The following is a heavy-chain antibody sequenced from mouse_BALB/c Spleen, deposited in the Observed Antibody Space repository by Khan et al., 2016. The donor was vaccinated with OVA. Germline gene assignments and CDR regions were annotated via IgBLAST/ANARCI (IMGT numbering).Heavy chain of an antibody. J-gene: IGHJ4*01. Sequence: QVQLKESGPGLVAPSQSLSITCTVSGFSLASYGVNWVRQPPGKGLEWLGVIWGDGSTNYHSALRSRLNINKENSKSQVFLKLNSLQTDDTATYYCAKWGTGYYAMDYWGQGTSVTVSS. CDR2: IWGDGST. CDR3: AKWGTGYYAMDY. D-gene: IGHD4-1*01. CDR1: GFSLASYG. V-gene: IGHV2-3*01.